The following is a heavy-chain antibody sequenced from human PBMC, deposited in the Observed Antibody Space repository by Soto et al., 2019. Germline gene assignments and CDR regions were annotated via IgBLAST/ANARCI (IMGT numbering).Heavy chain of an antibody. CDR1: GFTFSSYG. D-gene: IGHD6-6*01. V-gene: IGHV3-30*18. Sequence: PXESLRLSCAASGFTFSSYGMHWVRQAPGKGLEWVAVISYDGSNKYYADSVKGRFTISRDNSKNTLYLQMNSLRAEDTAVYYCAKVGSSSPFDYWGQGTLVTVSS. J-gene: IGHJ4*02. CDR2: ISYDGSNK. CDR3: AKVGSSSPFDY.